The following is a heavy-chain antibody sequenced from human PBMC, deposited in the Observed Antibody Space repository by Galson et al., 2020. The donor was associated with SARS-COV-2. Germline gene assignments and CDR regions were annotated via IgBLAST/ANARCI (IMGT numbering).Heavy chain of an antibody. CDR1: GGSINSDNF. CDR3: VRDLLWEIQ. D-gene: IGHD1-26*01. Sequence: SETLSLTCTVSGGSINSDNFWTWIRQRPGRGPEWIGSMYYSGSTYYNSSLKSRLTISGDTTKNQFSLRLSSVTAADTAVYYCVRDLLWEIQWGHGILVTVSS. J-gene: IGHJ4*01. V-gene: IGHV4-31*03. CDR2: MYYSGST.